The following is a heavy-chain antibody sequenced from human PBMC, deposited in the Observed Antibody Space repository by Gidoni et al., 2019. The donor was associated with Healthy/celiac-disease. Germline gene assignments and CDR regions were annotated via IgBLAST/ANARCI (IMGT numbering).Heavy chain of an antibody. D-gene: IGHD1-7*01. CDR3: TRDRGWNYAPNFDY. V-gene: IGHV3-49*03. CDR1: GFTFGAYA. J-gene: IGHJ4*02. CDR2: IRSKAYGGTT. Sequence: EVQLVESGGGLVQPGRSLRLSCTPSGFTFGAYAMSWFRQAPGKGLEWVGFIRSKAYGGTTEYAASVKGRFTISRDDSKSIAYLQMNSLKTEDTAVYYCTRDRGWNYAPNFDYWGQGTLVTVSS.